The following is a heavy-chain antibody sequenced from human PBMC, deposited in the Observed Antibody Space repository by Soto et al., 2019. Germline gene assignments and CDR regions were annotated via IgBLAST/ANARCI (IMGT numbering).Heavy chain of an antibody. CDR2: IYYSGSA. J-gene: IGHJ4*02. V-gene: IGHV4-31*03. CDR1: ADSINSGGYY. Sequence: QVNLQESGPGLVEPSQTLSLTCTVSADSINSGGYYWSWIRQHPGKGLECIAYIYYSGSAYYKPSLESRITISVDTSKNQFSLNLSSVTAADTAVYYCARGATVTGVDYWGQGTLVTVSS. D-gene: IGHD4-17*01. CDR3: ARGATVTGVDY.